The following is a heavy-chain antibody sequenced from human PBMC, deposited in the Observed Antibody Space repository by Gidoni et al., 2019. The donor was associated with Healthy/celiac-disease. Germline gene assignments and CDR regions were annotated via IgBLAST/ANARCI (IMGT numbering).Heavy chain of an antibody. CDR1: GGSISSSSYY. CDR2: IYYSGST. Sequence: QLQLQESGPGLVKPSETLSLTCTVSGGSISSSSYYWGWIRQPPGKGLEWIGSIYYSGSTYYNPSLKSRVTISVDTSKNQFSLKLSSVTAADTAVYYCARDTAVAGTRFDYWGQGTLVTVSS. J-gene: IGHJ4*02. V-gene: IGHV4-39*07. D-gene: IGHD6-19*01. CDR3: ARDTAVAGTRFDY.